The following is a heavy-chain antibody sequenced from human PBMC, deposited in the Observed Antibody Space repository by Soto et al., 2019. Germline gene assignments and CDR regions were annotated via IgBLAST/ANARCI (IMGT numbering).Heavy chain of an antibody. J-gene: IGHJ5*02. Sequence: EVQLVASGGGVVRPGGSLRLSCAASGFTFDDYGMSWVRQAPGKGLEWVSGINWNGGSTGYADSVKGRFTISRDNAKNSLYLQMNSLRAEDTALYHGARDFGPLEWLSQFDPWGQGTLVTVSS. D-gene: IGHD3-3*01. CDR2: INWNGGST. CDR3: ARDFGPLEWLSQFDP. CDR1: GFTFDDYG. V-gene: IGHV3-20*01.